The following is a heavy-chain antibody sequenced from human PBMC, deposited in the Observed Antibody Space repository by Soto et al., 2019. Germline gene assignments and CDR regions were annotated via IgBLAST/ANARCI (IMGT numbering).Heavy chain of an antibody. CDR1: GYTFTRYT. D-gene: IGHD2-15*01. CDR3: ARGIATGQLDP. V-gene: IGHV1-3*01. Sequence: QVQLVQSGAEVKKPGASVKISCKASGYTFTRYTMNWVRQAPGQRLEWMGWINPDNCNTKSSQKFQDRVIITRDTSASTAYMDLSSLRSEDTAVYYCARGIATGQLDPWGQGTLVTVSS. J-gene: IGHJ5*02. CDR2: INPDNCNT.